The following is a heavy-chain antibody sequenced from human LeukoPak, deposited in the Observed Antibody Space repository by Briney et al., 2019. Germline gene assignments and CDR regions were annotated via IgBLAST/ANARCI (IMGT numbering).Heavy chain of an antibody. D-gene: IGHD6-13*01. J-gene: IGHJ4*02. V-gene: IGHV3-30*02. CDR1: GFTFSSYG. CDR3: AKDAYSSSWYGGYFDY. Sequence: GGSLRLPCAASGFTFSSYGMHWVRQAPGKGLERVAFIRYDGSNKYYADSVKGRFTISRDNSKNTLYLQMNSLRAEDTAVYYCAKDAYSSSWYGGYFDYWGQGTLVTVSS. CDR2: IRYDGSNK.